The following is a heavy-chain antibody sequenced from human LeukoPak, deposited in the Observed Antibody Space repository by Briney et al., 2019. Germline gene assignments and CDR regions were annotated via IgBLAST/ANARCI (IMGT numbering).Heavy chain of an antibody. CDR1: GFTFSSYW. J-gene: IGHJ4*02. V-gene: IGHV3-7*03. CDR3: ARTRRSDFWSGYYYYFDY. D-gene: IGHD3-3*01. CDR2: IKQDGSEK. Sequence: PGGSLRLSCAASGFTFSSYWMSWVRQAPGKGLEWVANIKQDGSEKYYVDSVKGRFTISRDNAKNSLYLQMNSLRAEDTAVYYCARTRRSDFWSGYYYYFDYWGQGTLVTVSS.